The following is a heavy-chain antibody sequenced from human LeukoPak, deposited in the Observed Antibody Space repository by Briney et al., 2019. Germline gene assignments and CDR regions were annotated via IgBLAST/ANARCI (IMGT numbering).Heavy chain of an antibody. CDR3: AKVSYSSSWHFDY. V-gene: IGHV3-30*02. J-gene: IGHJ4*02. D-gene: IGHD6-13*01. CDR2: IRYDGSNK. CDR1: GFTFSSYG. Sequence: GGSLRLSCAASGFTFSSYGMHWVRQAPGKGLEWVAFIRYDGSNKYYADSVKGRFTISRDNSKNTLYLQMNSLRAEDTAVHYCAKVSYSSSWHFDYWGQGTLVTVSS.